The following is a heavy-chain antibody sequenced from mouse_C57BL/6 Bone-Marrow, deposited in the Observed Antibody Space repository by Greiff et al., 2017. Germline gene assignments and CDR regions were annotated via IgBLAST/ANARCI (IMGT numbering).Heavy chain of an antibody. Sequence: QVQLQQPGAELVKPGASVKMSCKASGYTFTSYWITWVKQRPGQGLAWIGDIYPGSGSTNYNEKFKSKATLTVDTSSSTAYMQLSSLISEDSAVYYCARSVYGRFDYWGQGTTRTVSS. J-gene: IGHJ2*01. CDR2: IYPGSGST. CDR3: ARSVYGRFDY. D-gene: IGHD1-1*02. V-gene: IGHV1-55*01. CDR1: GYTFTSYW.